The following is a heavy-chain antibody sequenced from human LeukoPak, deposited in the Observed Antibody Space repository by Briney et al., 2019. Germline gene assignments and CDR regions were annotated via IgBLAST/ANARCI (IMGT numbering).Heavy chain of an antibody. CDR1: GHTLTELS. Sequence: ASVKVSCKVSGHTLTELSMHWVRQAPGKGLEWMGGFDPEDGETIYAQKFQGRVTMTEDTSTDTAYMELSSLRSEDTAVYYCATGGDSSGYFWFDPWGQGTLVTVSS. J-gene: IGHJ5*02. CDR2: FDPEDGET. CDR3: ATGGDSSGYFWFDP. V-gene: IGHV1-24*01. D-gene: IGHD3-22*01.